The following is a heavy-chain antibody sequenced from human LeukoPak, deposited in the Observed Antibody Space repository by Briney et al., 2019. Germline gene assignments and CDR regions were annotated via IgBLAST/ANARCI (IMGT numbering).Heavy chain of an antibody. Sequence: GGSLRLSCTASGFTFSNYWMTWIRQAPGKGLEWVSAISGSGGSTYYADSVKGRFTISRDNSKNTLYLQMNSLRAEDTAVYYCAKGAVGITMIVVVTPFDYWGQGTLVTVSS. CDR3: AKGAVGITMIVVVTPFDY. CDR2: ISGSGGST. CDR1: GFTFSNYW. J-gene: IGHJ4*02. V-gene: IGHV3-23*01. D-gene: IGHD3-22*01.